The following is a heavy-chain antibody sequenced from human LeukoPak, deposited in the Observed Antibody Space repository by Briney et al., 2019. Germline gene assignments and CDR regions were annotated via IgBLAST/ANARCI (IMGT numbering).Heavy chain of an antibody. J-gene: IGHJ4*02. CDR2: IFYSGTT. D-gene: IGHD6-13*01. Sequence: PSETLSLTCTVSNDSISPLYWGWIRQPPGKGLEFIGYIFYSGTTNFNPSLKSRVTPSVDTSKNQFSLRLNSVTAADTAVYYCARGGSAAKYYFDSWGQGTLVTVSS. V-gene: IGHV4-59*11. CDR1: NDSISPLY. CDR3: ARGGSAAKYYFDS.